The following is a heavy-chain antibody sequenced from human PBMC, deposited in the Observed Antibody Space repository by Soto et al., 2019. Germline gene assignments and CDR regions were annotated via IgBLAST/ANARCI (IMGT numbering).Heavy chain of an antibody. CDR2: INHSGST. CDR1: GGSFSGYY. CDR3: ARGKGVTIFGVVTRRVGYYYGMDV. Sequence: QVQLQQWGAGLLKPSETLSLTCAVYGGSFSGYYWSWIRQPPGKGLEWIGEINHSGSTNYNPSLKSRVTISVDTSKNQFSLKLSSVTAADKAVYYCARGKGVTIFGVVTRRVGYYYGMDVWGQGTTVTVSS. J-gene: IGHJ6*02. V-gene: IGHV4-34*01. D-gene: IGHD3-3*01.